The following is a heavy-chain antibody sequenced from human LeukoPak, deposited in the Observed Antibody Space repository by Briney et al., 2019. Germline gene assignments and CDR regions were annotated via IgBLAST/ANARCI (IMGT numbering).Heavy chain of an antibody. CDR2: IGTAGDT. J-gene: IGHJ6*03. CDR1: GFTFSSYD. D-gene: IGHD2-2*01. CDR3: ARSLSYAYYYYYMDV. V-gene: IGHV3-13*01. Sequence: GVLRLSCAAPGFTFSSYDMHWVRQATGKGLEWVSAIGTAGDTYYPGSVKGRFTISRENAKNSLYLQMNSLRAGDTAVYYCARSLSYAYYYYYMDVWGKGTTVTVSS.